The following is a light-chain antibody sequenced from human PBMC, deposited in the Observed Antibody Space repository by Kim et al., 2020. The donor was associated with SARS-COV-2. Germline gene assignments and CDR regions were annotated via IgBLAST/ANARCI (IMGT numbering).Light chain of an antibody. Sequence: ASVGDGFTITCRASRTVNNYLIWYQQKAGTAPKLWIYASTSLKDGVPSRFRGGGSETELTPTILSLQPEDFAPYYCQQSYGPRLPFGQGTRLE. CDR1: RTVNNY. V-gene: IGKV1-39*01. CDR3: QQSYGPRLP. J-gene: IGKJ5*01. CDR2: AST.